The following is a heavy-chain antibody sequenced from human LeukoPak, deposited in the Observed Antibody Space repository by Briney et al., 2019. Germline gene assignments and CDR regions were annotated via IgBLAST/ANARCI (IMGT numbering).Heavy chain of an antibody. Sequence: GASVTVSCKASGYTFNKFGISWVRQAPGQGREWMGWISAYNGDTKYAEKVQDRVTMTTDTSTSTVYMELRSLTSADTAVYYCARDRRARGLWFGEARGYWGQGTQVTVSS. J-gene: IGHJ4*02. V-gene: IGHV1-18*01. CDR1: GYTFNKFG. CDR3: ARDRRARGLWFGEARGY. CDR2: ISAYNGDT. D-gene: IGHD3-10*01.